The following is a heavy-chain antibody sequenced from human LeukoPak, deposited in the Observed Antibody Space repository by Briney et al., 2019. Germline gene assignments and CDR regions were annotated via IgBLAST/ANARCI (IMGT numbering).Heavy chain of an antibody. J-gene: IGHJ4*02. Sequence: VKPSETLSLTCTVSGGSISSSSYYWGWIRQPPGKGLEWIGSIYYSGSTYYNPSLKSRVTISVDTSKKQFSLQLSSVTAADTAVYYCATFVGEADYWGQGTLVTVSS. CDR2: IYYSGST. D-gene: IGHD3-16*01. V-gene: IGHV4-39*07. CDR1: GGSISSSSYY. CDR3: ATFVGEADY.